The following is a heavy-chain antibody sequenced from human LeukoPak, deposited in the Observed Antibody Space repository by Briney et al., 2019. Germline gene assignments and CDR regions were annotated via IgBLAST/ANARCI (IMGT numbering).Heavy chain of an antibody. J-gene: IGHJ4*02. D-gene: IGHD3-3*01. CDR2: ISSSSSYI. V-gene: IGHV3-21*01. CDR1: GFTFSSYS. Sequence: GGSLRLSCAASGFTFSSYSMNWVRQAPGKGLEWVSSISSSSSYIYYADSVKGRFTISRDNAKNSLYLQMNSLRAEDTAVYYCARGLRIFGVVTFDYWGQGTLVTVSS. CDR3: ARGLRIFGVVTFDY.